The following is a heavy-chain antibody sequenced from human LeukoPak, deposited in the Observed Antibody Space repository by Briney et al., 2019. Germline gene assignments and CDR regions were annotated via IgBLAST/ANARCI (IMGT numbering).Heavy chain of an antibody. CDR1: GYTFTGYY. CDR2: INPNSGGT. D-gene: IGHD4-17*01. J-gene: IGHJ6*02. V-gene: IGHV1-2*04. Sequence: ASVKVSCKASGYTFTGYYMHWVRQAPGQGLEWMGWINPNSGGTNYAQKFQGWVTMTRDTSISTAYMELSRLRSDDTAVYYCARSDTVYYYGMDVWGQGTTVTVSS. CDR3: ARSDTVYYYGMDV.